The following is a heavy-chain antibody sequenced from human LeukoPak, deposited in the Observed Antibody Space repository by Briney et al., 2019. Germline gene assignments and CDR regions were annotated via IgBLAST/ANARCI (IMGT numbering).Heavy chain of an antibody. CDR2: MNPNSGNT. J-gene: IGHJ6*03. CDR3: ARGRGLTTVTHYYCYYYMDV. V-gene: IGHV1-8*03. D-gene: IGHD4-17*01. CDR1: GYTFTSYD. Sequence: ASVKVSCKASGYTFTSYDINWVRQATGQGLEWMGWMNPNSGNTGYAQKFQGRVTITRNASISTAYMELSSLRSEDTAVYYCARGRGLTTVTHYYCYYYMDVWGKGTTVTVSS.